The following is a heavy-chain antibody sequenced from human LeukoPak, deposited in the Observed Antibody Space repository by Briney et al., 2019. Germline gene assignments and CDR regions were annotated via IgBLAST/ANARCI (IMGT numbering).Heavy chain of an antibody. CDR1: GFTFSSYG. J-gene: IGHJ4*02. D-gene: IGHD4-17*01. Sequence: PGGSLRLSCAASGFTFSSYGMNWVRQAPGKGLEWVSSISSSSYIYYADSVKGRFTISRDNAKNSLYLQMNSLRAEDTAVYYCARGDYGDFPGYWGQGTLVTVSS. CDR3: ARGDYGDFPGY. CDR2: ISSSSYI. V-gene: IGHV3-21*01.